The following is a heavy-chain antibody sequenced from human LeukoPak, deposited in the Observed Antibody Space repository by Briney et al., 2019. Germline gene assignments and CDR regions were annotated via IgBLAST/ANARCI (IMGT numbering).Heavy chain of an antibody. CDR2: ISGSGGST. CDR3: AHDQGTQDEWLLLPGVSKTPAIDY. V-gene: IGHV3-23*01. Sequence: HPGGSLRLSCAASGFTFSSYGMSWVRQAPGKGLEWVSAISGSGGSTYYADSVKGRFTISRDNSKNTLYLQMNSLRAEDTAVYYCAHDQGTQDEWLLLPGVSKTPAIDYWGQGTLVTVSS. J-gene: IGHJ4*02. D-gene: IGHD3-22*01. CDR1: GFTFSSYG.